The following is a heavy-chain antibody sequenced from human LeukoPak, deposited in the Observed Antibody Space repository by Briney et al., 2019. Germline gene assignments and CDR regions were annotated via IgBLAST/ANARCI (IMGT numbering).Heavy chain of an antibody. CDR3: AKFWHSDC. Sequence: ASVKVSCKASGYTFTSYDINWVRQATGQGLEWMGWMNPNSGNTGYAQKFQGRVTMTRDTSIGTAYMQLSGLTFDDTAVYYCAKFWHSDCWGQGTLVTVSS. CDR1: GYTFTSYD. V-gene: IGHV1-8*01. J-gene: IGHJ4*02. CDR2: MNPNSGNT.